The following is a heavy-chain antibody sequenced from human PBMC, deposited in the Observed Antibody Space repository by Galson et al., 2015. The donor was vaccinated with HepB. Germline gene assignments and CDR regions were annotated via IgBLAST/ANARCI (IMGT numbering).Heavy chain of an antibody. CDR3: AKEGIAAAGGGVGFDY. CDR2: ISYDGSNK. V-gene: IGHV3-30*04. CDR1: GFTFSSYA. D-gene: IGHD6-13*01. Sequence: LRLSCAASGFTFSSYAMHWVRQAPGKGLEWVAVISYDGSNKYYADSVKGRFTISGDNSKNTLYLQMNSLRAEDTAVYYCAKEGIAAAGGGVGFDYWGQGTLVTVSS. J-gene: IGHJ4*02.